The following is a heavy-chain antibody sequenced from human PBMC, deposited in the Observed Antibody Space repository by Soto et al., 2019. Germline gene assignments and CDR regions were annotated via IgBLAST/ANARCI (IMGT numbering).Heavy chain of an antibody. D-gene: IGHD1-7*01. Sequence: GGSLRLSCAASGFSFNNFGIHWVRQAPGKGLEWVAIVWYDGNHRFYADSVKGRFSISRDSSNNTVYLQMNSLRAEDTAVYYCASRTGLELQVVHDIGVWSQGTTVTVSS. J-gene: IGHJ6*02. CDR1: GFSFNNFG. CDR2: VWYDGNHR. CDR3: ASRTGLELQVVHDIGV. V-gene: IGHV3-33*01.